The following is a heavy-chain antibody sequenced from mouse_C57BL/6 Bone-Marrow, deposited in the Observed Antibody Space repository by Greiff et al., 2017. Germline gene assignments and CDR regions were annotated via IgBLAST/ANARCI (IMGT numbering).Heavy chain of an antibody. CDR1: GFTFSDFY. CDR2: SRNKANDYTT. CDR3: ARDPYYGNYGYWYFDV. J-gene: IGHJ1*03. Sequence: EVKLMESGGGLVQSGRSLRLSCATSGFTFSDFYMEWVRQAPGKGLEWIAASRNKANDYTTEYSASVKGRFIVSRDTSKSILYLQMNALRAEDTAIYYCARDPYYGNYGYWYFDVWGTGTTVTVSS. D-gene: IGHD2-1*01. V-gene: IGHV7-1*01.